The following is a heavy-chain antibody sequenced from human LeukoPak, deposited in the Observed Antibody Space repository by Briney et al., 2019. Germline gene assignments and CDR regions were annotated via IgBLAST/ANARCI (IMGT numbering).Heavy chain of an antibody. J-gene: IGHJ4*02. Sequence: GGSLRLSCAASGFTFSGYWMTWVRQAPGKGLEWGANIKYDGSEKYYVDSVKGRFTISRDNAKNSLYLQMNSLRAEDTAVYYCASHNDWRFDYWGQGTLVTVSS. V-gene: IGHV3-7*01. CDR3: ASHNDWRFDY. D-gene: IGHD3-9*01. CDR1: GFTFSGYW. CDR2: IKYDGSEK.